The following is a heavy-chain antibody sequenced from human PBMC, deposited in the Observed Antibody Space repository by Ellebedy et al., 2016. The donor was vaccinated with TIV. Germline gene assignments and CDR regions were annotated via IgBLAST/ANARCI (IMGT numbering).Heavy chain of an antibody. J-gene: IGHJ5*02. D-gene: IGHD2/OR15-2a*01. V-gene: IGHV1-18*01. CDR3: ARGFYEKFNP. Sequence: GESLKISCKASGYTFTKYGISWVRQAPGQGLEWMGWISGYNGDTNYAQKFQGRVTMTIDTFASTAYMELRSLRSDDTAMYFCARGFYEKFNPWGQGTLVTASS. CDR1: GYTFTKYG. CDR2: ISGYNGDT.